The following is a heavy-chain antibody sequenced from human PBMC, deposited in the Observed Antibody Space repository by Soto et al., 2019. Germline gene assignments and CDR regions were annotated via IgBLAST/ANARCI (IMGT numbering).Heavy chain of an antibody. CDR1: GFSLTTSGVG. CDR3: AHRVLRTVFGLVTTTAIYFDF. V-gene: IGHV2-5*02. CDR2: IFWDDDK. Sequence: QITLNESGPTVVRPTETLTLTCRFSGFSLTTSGVGVGWIRQAPGNAPEWLALIFWDDDKRYRASLKSRLTITKATSKNQVVLTVSDLDPTDTATYYCAHRVLRTVFGLVTTTAIYFDFWGQGTPVAVSS. D-gene: IGHD3-3*01. J-gene: IGHJ4*02.